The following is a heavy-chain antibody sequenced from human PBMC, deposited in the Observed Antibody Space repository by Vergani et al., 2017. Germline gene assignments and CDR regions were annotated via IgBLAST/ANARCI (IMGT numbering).Heavy chain of an antibody. CDR3: SGWYGSGAEYFQH. CDR2: ISGSGGST. J-gene: IGHJ1*01. D-gene: IGHD6-19*01. CDR1: GFTFSSYA. Sequence: EVQLLESGGGLVQPGGSLRLSCAASGFTFSSYAMSWVRQAPGKGLEWVSAISGSGGSTYYADSVKGRFTISRDNSKNTLYLQMNSLRAEDTAVYYCSGWYGSGAEYFQHGGQGTLVTVSS. V-gene: IGHV3-23*01.